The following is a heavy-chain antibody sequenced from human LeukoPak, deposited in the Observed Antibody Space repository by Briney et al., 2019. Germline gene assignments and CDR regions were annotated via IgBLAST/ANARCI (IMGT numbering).Heavy chain of an antibody. D-gene: IGHD6-19*01. CDR2: ISGSGGST. Sequence: GGSLRLSCAASGFTFSSYAMSWVRQAPGKGLEWVSAISGSGGSTYYAGSVKGRFTISRDNSKNTLYLQMNSLRAEDTGVYCGAKGAGGGSSGWRTPPFDYWGQGTLVTVSS. V-gene: IGHV3-23*01. CDR3: AKGAGGGSSGWRTPPFDY. CDR1: GFTFSSYA. J-gene: IGHJ4*02.